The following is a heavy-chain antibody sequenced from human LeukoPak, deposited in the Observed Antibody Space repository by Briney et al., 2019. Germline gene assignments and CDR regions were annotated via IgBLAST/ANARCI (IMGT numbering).Heavy chain of an antibody. CDR2: IDPNSGGT. D-gene: IGHD5-18*01. Sequence: ASVKVSCKASGYTFTSYAMNWVRQAPGQGLEWMGWIDPNSGGTNYAQKFQGRVTMTRDTSISTAYMELSRLRSDDTAVYYCARDERDTAMAEVWGQGTLVTVSS. CDR3: ARDERDTAMAEV. CDR1: GYTFTSYA. J-gene: IGHJ4*02. V-gene: IGHV1-2*02.